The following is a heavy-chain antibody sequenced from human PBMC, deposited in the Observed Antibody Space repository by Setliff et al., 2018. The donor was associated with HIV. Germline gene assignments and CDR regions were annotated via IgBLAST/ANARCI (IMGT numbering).Heavy chain of an antibody. J-gene: IGHJ3*02. CDR3: ASQFGAYDSSGYEHDAFNI. CDR1: GGTFSDYY. D-gene: IGHD3-22*01. V-gene: IGHV1-2*06. Sequence: GASVKVSCKASGGTFSDYYIHWVRQAPGQGFEWMGRINPNTGGTKFAQKFQGSVTMTRDTSISTAYMELRRLRFDDTAVYYCASQFGAYDSSGYEHDAFNIWGQGTMVTVSS. CDR2: INPNTGGT.